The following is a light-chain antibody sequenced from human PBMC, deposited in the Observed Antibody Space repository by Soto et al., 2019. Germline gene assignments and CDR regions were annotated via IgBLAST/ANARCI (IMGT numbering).Light chain of an antibody. J-gene: IGKJ5*01. CDR3: QHRTNWPPVT. V-gene: IGKV3-11*01. CDR1: QSVGSH. Sequence: EIVLTQSPATLSLSPGERVALSCRASQSVGSHLAWYQQKPGQAPLLLIYDASSRATGIPARFSGSGSGTDFTLTISSLESEDFAVYYCQHRTNWPPVTFGQGTRLDVK. CDR2: DAS.